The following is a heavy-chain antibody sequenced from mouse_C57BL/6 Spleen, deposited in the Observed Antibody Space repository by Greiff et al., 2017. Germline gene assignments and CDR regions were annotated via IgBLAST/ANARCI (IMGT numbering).Heavy chain of an antibody. V-gene: IGHV2-2*01. D-gene: IGHD2-1*01. J-gene: IGHJ3*01. Sequence: QVQLKESGPGLVQPSQSLSITCTVSGFSFTSYGVHWVRQSPGKGLEWLGVIWSGGSTDYKAAFISRLSISKDNSKSQVFFKMNSLQADDTAIYYCARDGNYGWAYWGQGTLVTVSA. CDR2: IWSGGST. CDR1: GFSFTSYG. CDR3: ARDGNYGWAY.